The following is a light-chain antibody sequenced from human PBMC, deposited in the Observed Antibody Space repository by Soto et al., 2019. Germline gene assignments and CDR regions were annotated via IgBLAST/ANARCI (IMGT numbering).Light chain of an antibody. CDR3: SAFTGTTYV. Sequence: QSVLTQPASVSGSPGQSITISCTGTSSDVGGNKYVSWYQHYPGKAPKLMICDVSNRPSGVSNRFSGSKSGNTASLTISGLHAEDEAEYYCSAFTGTTYVFGTGTKVTVL. CDR1: SSDVGGNKY. CDR2: DVS. J-gene: IGLJ1*01. V-gene: IGLV2-14*03.